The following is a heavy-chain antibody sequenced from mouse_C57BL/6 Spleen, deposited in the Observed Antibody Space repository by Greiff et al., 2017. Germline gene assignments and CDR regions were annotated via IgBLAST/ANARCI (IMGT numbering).Heavy chain of an antibody. V-gene: IGHV1-69*01. CDR1: GYTFTSYW. CDR2: IDPSASYT. Sequence: QVQLQQPGAELVMPGASVKLSCKASGYTFTSYWMHWVKQRPGQGLEWIGEIDPSASYTNYNQKFKGKSTLTVDKSSSTAYMQLSSLTSEDSAVYYCARGEYNPLLDYWGQGTILTVSS. D-gene: IGHD1-3*01. CDR3: ARGEYNPLLDY. J-gene: IGHJ2*01.